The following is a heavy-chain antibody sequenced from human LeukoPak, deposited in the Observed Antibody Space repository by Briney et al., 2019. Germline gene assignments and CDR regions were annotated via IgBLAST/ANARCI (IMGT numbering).Heavy chain of an antibody. Sequence: SETLSLTCAVYGGSFSGYYWSWIRQPPGKGLEWIGEINHSGSTNYNPSLKSRVTISVDTSKNQFSLKLSSVTAVDTAVYYCASWWFGELPDYWGQGTLVTVSS. CDR1: GGSFSGYY. CDR2: INHSGST. J-gene: IGHJ4*02. CDR3: ASWWFGELPDY. V-gene: IGHV4-34*01. D-gene: IGHD3-10*01.